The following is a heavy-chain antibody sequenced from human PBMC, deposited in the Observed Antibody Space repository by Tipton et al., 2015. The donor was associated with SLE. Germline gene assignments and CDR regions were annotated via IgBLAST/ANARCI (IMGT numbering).Heavy chain of an antibody. CDR3: ASRNKGYCSGGTCYPYGLDV. CDR2: ISYDGSNK. J-gene: IGHJ6*02. D-gene: IGHD2-15*01. V-gene: IGHV3-30*14. CDR1: GFTFSSYA. Sequence: RSLRLSCAASGFTFSSYAMHWVRQAPGKGLEWVAVISYDGSNKYYADSVKGRFTISRDISKNTLYLQMNSLRPEDTAVYYCASRNKGYCSGGTCYPYGLDVWGQGTSVTVSS.